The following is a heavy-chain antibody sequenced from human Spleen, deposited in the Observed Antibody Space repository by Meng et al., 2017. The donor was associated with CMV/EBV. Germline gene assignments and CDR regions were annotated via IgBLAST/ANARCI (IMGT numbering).Heavy chain of an antibody. CDR3: AKEGLLSYVIIPAAASSH. CDR2: MSRRGDGT. V-gene: IGHV3-23*01. J-gene: IGHJ4*02. CDR1: FSNYA. D-gene: IGHD3-16*01. Sequence: FSNYAMSWVRQAPGKGLEWVSGMSRRGDGTYYADSVKGRFTISRDNSKNTLYLQMNSLRAEDTAVYYCAKEGLLSYVIIPAAASSHWGQGTLVTVSS.